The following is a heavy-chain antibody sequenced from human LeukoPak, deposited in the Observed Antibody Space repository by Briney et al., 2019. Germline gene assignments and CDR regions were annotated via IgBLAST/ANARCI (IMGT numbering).Heavy chain of an antibody. J-gene: IGHJ4*02. Sequence: ASVKVSCKASGYTFTSYGISWVRQAPGQGLEWMGWISAYNGNTNYAQKLQGRVTMTTDTSTSTAYMELRSLRSDDTAVYYCARDDRITMVRGVITLDYWGQGTLVTVSS. D-gene: IGHD3-10*01. CDR1: GYTFTSYG. V-gene: IGHV1-18*01. CDR3: ARDDRITMVRGVITLDY. CDR2: ISAYNGNT.